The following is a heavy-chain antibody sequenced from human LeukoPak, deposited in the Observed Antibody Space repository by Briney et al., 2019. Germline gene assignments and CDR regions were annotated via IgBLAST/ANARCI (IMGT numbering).Heavy chain of an antibody. Sequence: GGSLRLSCAASGFTFSSYDMHWVRQATGKGLEWVSAIDTAGDTYYLGPVKGRFTISRENAKNSFYLQMNSLRAEDTAVYYCARDGAVVRGLPRRARTFYGMDVWGQGTTVTVSS. V-gene: IGHV3-13*01. J-gene: IGHJ6*02. CDR3: ARDGAVVRGLPRRARTFYGMDV. D-gene: IGHD3-10*01. CDR1: GFTFSSYD. CDR2: IDTAGDT.